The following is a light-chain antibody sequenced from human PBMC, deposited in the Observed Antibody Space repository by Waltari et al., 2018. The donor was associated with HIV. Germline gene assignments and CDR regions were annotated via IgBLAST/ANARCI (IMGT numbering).Light chain of an antibody. CDR1: NIGSYS. CDR2: DDS. Sequence: SYVLTQAPSVSVAPGQTARITCGGNNIGSYSVNWYQQKPGQVPVLVVYDDSDRPSGIPERIYGSNSGNTATLTINRVEAGDEADYSCQVWDSNSDDYVFGGGTKLTVL. J-gene: IGLJ2*01. V-gene: IGLV3-21*02. CDR3: QVWDSNSDDYV.